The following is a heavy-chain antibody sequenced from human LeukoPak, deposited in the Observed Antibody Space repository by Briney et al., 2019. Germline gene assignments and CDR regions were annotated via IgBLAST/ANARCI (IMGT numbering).Heavy chain of an antibody. Sequence: PGGSLRLSCAASGFTFSSYSMNWVRQAPGRGLEWVSSISSSSSYIYYADSVKGRFTISRDNAKNSLYLQMNSLRAEDTAVYYCAKDDTRQGSGSYTFDYWGQGTLVTVSS. D-gene: IGHD6-19*01. CDR3: AKDDTRQGSGSYTFDY. V-gene: IGHV3-21*04. CDR1: GFTFSSYS. J-gene: IGHJ4*02. CDR2: ISSSSSYI.